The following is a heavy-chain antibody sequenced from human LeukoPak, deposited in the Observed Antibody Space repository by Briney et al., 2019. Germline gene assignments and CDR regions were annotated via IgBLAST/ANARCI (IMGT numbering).Heavy chain of an antibody. V-gene: IGHV1-18*04. CDR3: ARGGCSSTSCYPPPPNWFDP. J-gene: IGHJ5*02. D-gene: IGHD2-2*01. Sequence: ASVKVSCKASGYTFTSCGISWVRQAPGQGLEWMGWISAYNGNTNYAQKLQGRVTMTTDTSTSTAYMELRSLRSDDTAVYYCARGGCSSTSCYPPPPNWFDPWGQGTLVTVSS. CDR1: GYTFTSCG. CDR2: ISAYNGNT.